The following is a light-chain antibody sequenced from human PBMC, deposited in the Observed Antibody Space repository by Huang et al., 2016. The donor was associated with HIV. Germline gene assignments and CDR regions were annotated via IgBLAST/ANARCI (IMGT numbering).Light chain of an antibody. CDR1: QSINSN. CDR3: QQYNIRCT. J-gene: IGKJ2*02. CDR2: GAS. Sequence: EIVMTQSPATLSVSPGERVTLSCRASQSINSNLARYQQKPGQAPRLLIYGASARATGIPARFSGSGSGTAFTLTITSLQSEDFAVYYCQQYNIRCTFGQGTKLEMK. V-gene: IGKV3-15*01.